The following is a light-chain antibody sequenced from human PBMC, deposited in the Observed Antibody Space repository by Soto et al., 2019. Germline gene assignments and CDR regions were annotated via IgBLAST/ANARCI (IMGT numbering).Light chain of an antibody. CDR3: QSYDSRLSGVV. J-gene: IGLJ2*01. Sequence: QSVLTQPPSVSGAPGQRVTISCTGSSSNIGAGYDVHWYQQLPGTAPKLLIYGNSSRPSGVPDRFSGSKSGTSASLAITGLQAEDEADYYCQSYDSRLSGVVFGGGTKRTVL. V-gene: IGLV1-40*01. CDR1: SSNIGAGYD. CDR2: GNS.